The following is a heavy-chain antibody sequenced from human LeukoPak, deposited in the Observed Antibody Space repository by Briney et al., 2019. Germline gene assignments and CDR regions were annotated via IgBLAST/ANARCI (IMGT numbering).Heavy chain of an antibody. CDR2: ITPGGGT. J-gene: IGHJ4*01. V-gene: IGHV3-23*01. CDR3: VSGGDYHVRLCTY. D-gene: IGHD4-17*01. Sequence: PGGSLRLSCAASEFTFSSYVMAWVRQAPGNGLEWVSTITPGGGTYYADSVEGRFTISRDNSKDTLYLQMNSLTAEDTAIYYCVSGGDYHVRLCTYWGQGTLVTVSS. CDR1: EFTFSSYV.